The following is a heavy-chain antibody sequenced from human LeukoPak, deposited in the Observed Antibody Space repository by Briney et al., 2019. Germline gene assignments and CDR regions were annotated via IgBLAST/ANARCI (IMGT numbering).Heavy chain of an antibody. CDR3: ARGRSYYDSSDYHETGFDY. V-gene: IGHV1-46*01. D-gene: IGHD3-22*01. Sequence: ASVKVSYKASGYTFTSYYMHWVRQAPGQGLEWMGIINPSGGSTSYAQKFQGRVTMTRDTSTSTVYMELSSLRSDDTAVYFCARGRSYYDSSDYHETGFDYWGQGTLVTVSS. CDR1: GYTFTSYY. CDR2: INPSGGST. J-gene: IGHJ4*02.